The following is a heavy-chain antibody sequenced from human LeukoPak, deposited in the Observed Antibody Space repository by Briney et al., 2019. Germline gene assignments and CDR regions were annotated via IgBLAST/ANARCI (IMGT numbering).Heavy chain of an antibody. J-gene: IGHJ6*03. CDR3: ARGRGPRRYYYYMDV. V-gene: IGHV4-34*01. Sequence: SETLSLTCAVYGGSFSGYYWSWIRQPPGKGLEWIGEINHSGSTNYNPSLKSRVTISVDTSKNQFSLKLSSVTAAETAVYYCARGRGPRRYYYYMDVWGKGTTVTVSS. D-gene: IGHD3-10*01. CDR1: GGSFSGYY. CDR2: INHSGST.